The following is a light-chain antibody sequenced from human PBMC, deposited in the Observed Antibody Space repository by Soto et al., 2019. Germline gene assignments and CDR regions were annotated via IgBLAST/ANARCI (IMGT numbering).Light chain of an antibody. J-gene: IGLJ2*01. Sequence: QSALTQPASVSGSPGQSITISCTGTSSDVGGYNYVSWYQQHPGKAPKLMIYDVSNRPSGVSNRVSGSKSGNTASLTIYGLQAEDEADYYCSSYTSSSTLGIFGGGTKLTVL. CDR2: DVS. CDR1: SSDVGGYNY. CDR3: SSYTSSSTLGI. V-gene: IGLV2-14*01.